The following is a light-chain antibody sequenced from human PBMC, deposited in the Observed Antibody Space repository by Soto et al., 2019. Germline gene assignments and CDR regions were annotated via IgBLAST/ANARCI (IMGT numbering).Light chain of an antibody. CDR1: QSISSY. V-gene: IGKV1-39*01. CDR3: QQSYSTPQVT. Sequence: DIQMTQSPSSVSASVRDRVTITCRASQSISSYLNWYQQKPGKAPKLLIYAASSLQSGVPSRFSGSGSGTDFTLTISSLQPEDFATYYCQQSYSTPQVTFGQGTRLEI. CDR2: AAS. J-gene: IGKJ5*01.